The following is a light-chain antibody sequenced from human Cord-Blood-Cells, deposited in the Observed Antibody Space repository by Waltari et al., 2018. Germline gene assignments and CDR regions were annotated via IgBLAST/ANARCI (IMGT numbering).Light chain of an antibody. CDR1: SSDGGGFNY. V-gene: IGLV2-14*01. CDR3: SSYTSSSTLV. J-gene: IGLJ2*01. Sequence: QSALTQPASVYGSPGQSITIPFPGPSSDGGGFNYVSWYQQHPGKAPKLMIYDVSNRPSGVSNRFSGSKSGNTASLTISGLQAEDEADYYCSSYTSSSTLVFGGGTKLTVL. CDR2: DVS.